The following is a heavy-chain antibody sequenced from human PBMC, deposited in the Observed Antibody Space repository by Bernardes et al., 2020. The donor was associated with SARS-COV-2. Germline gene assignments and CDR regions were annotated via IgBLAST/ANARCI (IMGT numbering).Heavy chain of an antibody. CDR3: ARDAYYYDSSSYYYVGYRRNDAFDI. CDR1: GGSISSYY. Sequence: SETLSLTCSVSGGSISSYYWSWIRQPPGKGLEWIGYLYYSGSTNYNPSLKSRVTISVDTSKNQFSLKLSSVTAADTAVYYCARDAYYYDSSSYYYVGYRRNDAFDIWGQGTMVTVSS. CDR2: LYYSGST. D-gene: IGHD3-22*01. V-gene: IGHV4-59*01. J-gene: IGHJ3*02.